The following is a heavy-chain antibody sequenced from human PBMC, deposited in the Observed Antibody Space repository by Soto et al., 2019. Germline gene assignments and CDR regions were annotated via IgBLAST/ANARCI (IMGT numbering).Heavy chain of an antibody. V-gene: IGHV3-33*01. Sequence: VGSLRLSCAVSGFSFRTYGFHWVRQPPGKGLEWVAVISPKGHSDSVKGRFTISRDNSENTLYLQMNSLRVEDTAVYYCARDATFGTKGGSFDIWGHGTLVTVSS. CDR3: ARDATFGTKGGSFDI. D-gene: IGHD3-16*01. J-gene: IGHJ3*02. CDR2: ISPK. CDR1: GFSFRTYG.